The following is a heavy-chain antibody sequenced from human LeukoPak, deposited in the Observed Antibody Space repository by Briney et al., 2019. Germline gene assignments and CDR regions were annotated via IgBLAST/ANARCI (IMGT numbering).Heavy chain of an antibody. V-gene: IGHV3-23*01. CDR3: AKGYYYDSSGHDY. CDR2: ISGSGGST. D-gene: IGHD3-22*01. J-gene: IGHJ4*02. CDR1: GFTFSSYA. Sequence: WGSLRLSCAASGFTFSSYAMSWVRQAPGKGLEWVSAISGSGGSTYYADSVKGRFTISRDNSKNTLYLQMNSLRAEDTAVYYCAKGYYYDSSGHDYWGQGTPVTVSS.